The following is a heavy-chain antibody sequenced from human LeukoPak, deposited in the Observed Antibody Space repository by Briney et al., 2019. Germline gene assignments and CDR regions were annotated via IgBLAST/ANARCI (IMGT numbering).Heavy chain of an antibody. J-gene: IGHJ4*02. V-gene: IGHV4-4*02. CDR3: RRPRPQVSRGPAICYFDY. CDR2: IYHSGST. CDR1: GDSISIINW. Sequence: SGTLSLTCAVSGDSISIINWWSWVRQTPGKGLEWIGEIYHSGSTNYNPSLESRVNISVDKSKNQFSLKLNSVTTADTAVYCARRPRPQVSRGPAICYFDYWGQGKLVTVSS. D-gene: IGHD6-6*01.